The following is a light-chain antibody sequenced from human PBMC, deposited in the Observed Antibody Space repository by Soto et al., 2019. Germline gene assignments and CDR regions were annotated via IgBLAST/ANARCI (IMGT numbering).Light chain of an antibody. CDR1: QSVSSA. Sequence: ETVMTQSPATLSVSPGARASLSCRASQSVSSALAWYQQKPGLPPRLLIYDASTRATGIPARFSGSGSGTDFTLTISSLQSQDFAVYYCQQYNKWPRTFGQGTKVDIK. CDR3: QQYNKWPRT. J-gene: IGKJ1*01. CDR2: DAS. V-gene: IGKV3-15*01.